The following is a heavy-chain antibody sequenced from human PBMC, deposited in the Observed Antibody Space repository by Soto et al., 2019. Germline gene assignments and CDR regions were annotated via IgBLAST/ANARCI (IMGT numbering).Heavy chain of an antibody. Sequence: EVQLVESGGGLVQPGRSLRLSCAASGFTFDDYAMHWVRQAPGKGLEWVSGISWNSGSIGYADSVKVRFTISRDNAKNSLYLQMNSLGAEDTALYYCAKDGSSSWSFFYYDYWGQGTLVTVSS. V-gene: IGHV3-9*01. CDR1: GFTFDDYA. CDR3: AKDGSSSWSFFYYDY. CDR2: ISWNSGSI. J-gene: IGHJ4*02. D-gene: IGHD6-13*01.